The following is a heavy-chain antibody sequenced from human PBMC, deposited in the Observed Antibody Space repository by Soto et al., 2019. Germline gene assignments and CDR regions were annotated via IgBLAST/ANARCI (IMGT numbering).Heavy chain of an antibody. D-gene: IGHD5-18*01. V-gene: IGHV3-23*01. J-gene: IGHJ4*02. CDR2: ISGSGGST. Sequence: GGSLRLSCAASGFTFSSYAMSWVRQAPGKGLEWVSAISGSGGSTYYADSVKGRFTISRDNSKNTLYLQMNSLRAEDTAVYYCAKANKGGTRTAMSLWYFDYWGQGTLVTVSS. CDR3: AKANKGGTRTAMSLWYFDY. CDR1: GFTFSSYA.